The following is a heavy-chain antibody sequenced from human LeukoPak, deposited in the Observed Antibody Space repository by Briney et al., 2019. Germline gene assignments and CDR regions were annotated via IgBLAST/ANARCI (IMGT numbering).Heavy chain of an antibody. CDR1: LYIFTRYH. CDR3: AAADATTESGFDY. Sequence: ASVKVSCKASLYIFTRYHIHWVRQAPGQGLEWMGIINRSGGGTSYAQKFQGRVTMTSDTPTSTVYMELSSLRSEDTAVYYCAAADATTESGFDYWGQGTLVTVSS. CDR2: INRSGGGT. J-gene: IGHJ4*02. V-gene: IGHV1-46*01. D-gene: IGHD4-17*01.